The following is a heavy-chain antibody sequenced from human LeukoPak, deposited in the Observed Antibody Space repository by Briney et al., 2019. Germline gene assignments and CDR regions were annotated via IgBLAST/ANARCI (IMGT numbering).Heavy chain of an antibody. Sequence: KPSETLSLTCTVSGGSISSYYWSWIRQPAGKGLEWIGRIYTSGSTNYNPSLKSRVTMSVDTSKNQFSLKLSSVTAADTAVYYCARTIVVVPAAIRAPVDAFDIWGQGTMVTVSS. D-gene: IGHD2-2*02. CDR2: IYTSGST. CDR3: ARTIVVVPAAIRAPVDAFDI. CDR1: GGSISSYY. J-gene: IGHJ3*02. V-gene: IGHV4-4*07.